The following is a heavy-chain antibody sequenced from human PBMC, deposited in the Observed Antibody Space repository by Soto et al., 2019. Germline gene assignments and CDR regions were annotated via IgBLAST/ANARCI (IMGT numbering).Heavy chain of an antibody. J-gene: IGHJ6*02. V-gene: IGHV5-51*01. D-gene: IGHD6-6*01. CDR1: GYIFTSYW. Sequence: GESLKISCNGSGYIFTSYWIGWGRQMPGKGLEWMGIIYPGDSDTRYSPSFQGQVTISADKSISTAYLQWSSLKASDTAMYYCARQRDSSSFRDYYYYYGMDVWGQGTTVTVSS. CDR2: IYPGDSDT. CDR3: ARQRDSSSFRDYYYYYGMDV.